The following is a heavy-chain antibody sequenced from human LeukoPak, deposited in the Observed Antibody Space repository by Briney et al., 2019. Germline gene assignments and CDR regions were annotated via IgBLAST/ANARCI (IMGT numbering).Heavy chain of an antibody. D-gene: IGHD3-10*01. CDR3: ARGRDPVLWFGELLYGDDAFDI. Sequence: SETLSLTCTVSRGSISGYSWSWIRQSPGGGLEWIGYIYYSGDTAYNPSLRSRVTMSVDTSKNQFSLQLRSMTTADTAVYYCARGRDPVLWFGELLYGDDAFDIWGQGTMVTVSS. CDR1: RGSISGYS. V-gene: IGHV4-59*01. CDR2: IYYSGDT. J-gene: IGHJ3*02.